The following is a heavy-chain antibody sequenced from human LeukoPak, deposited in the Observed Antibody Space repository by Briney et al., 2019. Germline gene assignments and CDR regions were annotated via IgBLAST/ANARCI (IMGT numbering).Heavy chain of an antibody. D-gene: IGHD4-17*01. Sequence: SETLSLTCSVSSYSITSGYFWGWIRQPPGKGLEWIGSIFHSGTTYHNPSLNSRVSISIDTSKNQFSLRLSSVTAADTAVYYCARAPGTTFDYWGHGNMVTVSS. CDR3: ARAPGTTFDY. J-gene: IGHJ4*01. CDR1: SYSITSGYF. V-gene: IGHV4-38-2*02. CDR2: IFHSGTT.